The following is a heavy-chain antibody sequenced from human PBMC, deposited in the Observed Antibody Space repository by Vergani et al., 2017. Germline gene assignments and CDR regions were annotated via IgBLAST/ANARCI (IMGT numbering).Heavy chain of an antibody. CDR2: IYYSGST. J-gene: IGHJ4*02. D-gene: IGHD3-3*01. V-gene: IGHV4-59*01. CDR1: GGSISSYY. Sequence: QVQLQESGPGLVKPSETLSLTCTVSGGSISSYYWSWIRQPPGKGLEWIGYIYYSGSTNYNPSLKRRVTISVDTSKNQLSLKLSSVTAADTAVYYCGYDFWRGSGWGQGTLVTVSS. CDR3: GYDFWRGSG.